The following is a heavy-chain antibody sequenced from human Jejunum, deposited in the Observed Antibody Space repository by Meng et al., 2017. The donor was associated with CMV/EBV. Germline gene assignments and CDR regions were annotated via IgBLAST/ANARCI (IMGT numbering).Heavy chain of an antibody. D-gene: IGHD2-8*01. CDR3: AKEGVGGHFDY. Sequence: GESLKISCATSGFTFGDYKMGWVRQAPGKGLEWVTYADSVKGRFTISRDISKNTLFLQMNSLRAEDTAVYYCAKEGVGGHFDYWGQGTLVTVSS. J-gene: IGHJ4*02. V-gene: IGHV3-30*02. CDR1: GFTFGDYK.